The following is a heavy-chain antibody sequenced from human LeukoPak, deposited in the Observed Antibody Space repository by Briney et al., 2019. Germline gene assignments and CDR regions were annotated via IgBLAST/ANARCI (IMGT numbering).Heavy chain of an antibody. D-gene: IGHD4-17*01. CDR2: IYYSGST. V-gene: IGHV4-59*01. CDR1: GGSISSYY. CDR3: ARSTTVTTLFDY. J-gene: IGHJ4*02. Sequence: SETLSLTCTVSGGSISSYYWSWIRQPPGKGLEWIGYIYYSGSTNYNPSLKSRVTISVDTSKNQFSLKLSSVTAADTAVYYCARSTTVTTLFDYWGQGTLVTVSS.